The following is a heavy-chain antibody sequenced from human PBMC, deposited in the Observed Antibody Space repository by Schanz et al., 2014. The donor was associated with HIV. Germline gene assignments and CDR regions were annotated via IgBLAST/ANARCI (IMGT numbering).Heavy chain of an antibody. D-gene: IGHD3-10*02. CDR1: GSSVTYFY. CDR2: VNHSGDT. V-gene: IGHV4-34*02. Sequence: QVQLQQWGAGLLKPSETLSLTCAVYGSSVTYFYWTWIRQSPGKGLEWIAEVNHSGDTNYNPSLNSRVTISVDTSKNQFSLKLNSVTAADTAMYYCAREDVSYWSFDLWGRGTLVTVSS. J-gene: IGHJ2*01. CDR3: AREDVSYWSFDL.